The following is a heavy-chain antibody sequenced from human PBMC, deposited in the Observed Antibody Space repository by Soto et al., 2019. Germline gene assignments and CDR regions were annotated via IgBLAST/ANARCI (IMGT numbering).Heavy chain of an antibody. CDR1: GGSISSYY. Sequence: SETLSLTCTVSGGSISSYYWSWIRQPPGKGLEWIGYIYYSGSTNYNPSLKSRVTISVDTSKNQFSLKLSSVTAADTAVYYCASSYRRRLLPIYYYYYMDVWGKGTTVTVSS. V-gene: IGHV4-59*01. CDR3: ASSYRRRLLPIYYYYYMDV. J-gene: IGHJ6*03. D-gene: IGHD3-16*02. CDR2: IYYSGST.